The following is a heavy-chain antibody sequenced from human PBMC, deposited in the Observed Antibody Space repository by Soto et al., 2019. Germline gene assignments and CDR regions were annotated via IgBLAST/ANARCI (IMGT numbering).Heavy chain of an antibody. V-gene: IGHV4-30-2*06. CDR2: TYQSGSA. CDR3: ARDYYGMDV. CDR1: GGSISSGGYS. J-gene: IGHJ6*02. Sequence: LTCTVSGGSISSGGYSWTWIRQSPGKGLEWIGYTYQSGSAYYNPSLKSRVTISVDRSKNQFSLNLTSVTAADTAVYYCARDYYGMDVWGQGTTVTVSS.